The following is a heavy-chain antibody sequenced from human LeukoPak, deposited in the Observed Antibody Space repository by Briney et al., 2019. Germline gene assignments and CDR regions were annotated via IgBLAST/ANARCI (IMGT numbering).Heavy chain of an antibody. V-gene: IGHV1-46*01. CDR1: GYTFMSYY. CDR3: ARVWARDGYNFLRIFDY. D-gene: IGHD5-24*01. Sequence: GASVKVSCKASGYTFMSYYMHRVRQAPGQGLEWMGIINPNGGSTSYAQKFQGRVTMTSDTSTSTVYLELSSLRSEDTAVYYCARVWARDGYNFLRIFDYWGQGTLVTVSS. J-gene: IGHJ4*02. CDR2: INPNGGST.